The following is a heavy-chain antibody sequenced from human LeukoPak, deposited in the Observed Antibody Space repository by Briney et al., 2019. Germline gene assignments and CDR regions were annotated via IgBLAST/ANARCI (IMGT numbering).Heavy chain of an antibody. CDR1: GGSISSYY. CDR2: IFTSGTT. J-gene: IGHJ6*02. V-gene: IGHV4-4*07. CDR3: ARGYEGYYYYYGLDV. D-gene: IGHD1-1*01. Sequence: SETLSLTCIVSGGSISSYYWSWIRQPAGQGLEWIGRIFTSGTTNYNPSLKSRVTMSVDTSKNQFSLNLSSMTAADAALYYCARGYEGYYYYYGLDVWGQGTTVTVSS.